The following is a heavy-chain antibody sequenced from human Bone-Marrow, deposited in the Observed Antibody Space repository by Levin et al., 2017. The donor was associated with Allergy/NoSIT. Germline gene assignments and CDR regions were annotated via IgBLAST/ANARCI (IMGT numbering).Heavy chain of an antibody. CDR3: ARESITMIVVVEDAFDI. CDR1: GYTFTSYA. V-gene: IGHV1-3*01. CDR2: INAGNGNT. Sequence: GESLKISCKASGYTFTSYAMHWVRQAPGQRLEWMGWINAGNGNTKYSQKFQGRVTITRDTSASTAYMELSSLRSEDTAVYYCARESITMIVVVEDAFDIWGQGTMVTVSS. D-gene: IGHD3-22*01. J-gene: IGHJ3*02.